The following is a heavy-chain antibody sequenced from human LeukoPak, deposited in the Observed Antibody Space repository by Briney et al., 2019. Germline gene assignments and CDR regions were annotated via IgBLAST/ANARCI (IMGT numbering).Heavy chain of an antibody. CDR1: GFTFSSYW. CDR2: INSDGSST. V-gene: IGHV3-74*01. Sequence: GGSLRLSCAASGFTFSSYWMHWVRQAPGKGLVWVSRINSDGSSTSYADSVKARFTISRDNAKNTLYLQMNSLRAEDTAVYYCVRERWLPNDAFDIWGQGTMVTVSS. D-gene: IGHD5-24*01. J-gene: IGHJ3*02. CDR3: VRERWLPNDAFDI.